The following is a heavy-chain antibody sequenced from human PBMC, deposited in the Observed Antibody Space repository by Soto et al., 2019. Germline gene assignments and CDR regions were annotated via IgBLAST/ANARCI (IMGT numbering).Heavy chain of an antibody. CDR2: IFWDDDK. CDR1: GFSLSTSGVG. D-gene: IGHD3-22*01. J-gene: IGHJ4*02. CDR3: AHFTNYYDCTGYYLYYFEY. Sequence: KSGPTLVYPTQTLTLTCTFSGFSLSTSGVGVGWIRQPPGKALEWLSLIFWDDDKRYSPSLRSRITVTKDTSKNEVGLTMTSMDPVDTATYYRAHFTNYYDCTGYYLYYFEYWGQGTPVTVSS. V-gene: IGHV2-5*02.